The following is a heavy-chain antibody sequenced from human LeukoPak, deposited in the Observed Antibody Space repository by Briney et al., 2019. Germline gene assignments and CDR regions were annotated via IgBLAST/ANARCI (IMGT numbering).Heavy chain of an antibody. Sequence: GGSLRLSCAASGFTFSSYAMSRVRQAPGKGLQWVSATSDSGGNTYYADFVKGRFTISRDNSKSTLYLQMNSLRAEDTAVYYCARRGESTNYGDYRFDSWGQGTLVTVSS. V-gene: IGHV3-23*01. D-gene: IGHD4-17*01. J-gene: IGHJ4*02. CDR3: ARRGESTNYGDYRFDS. CDR1: GFTFSSYA. CDR2: TSDSGGNT.